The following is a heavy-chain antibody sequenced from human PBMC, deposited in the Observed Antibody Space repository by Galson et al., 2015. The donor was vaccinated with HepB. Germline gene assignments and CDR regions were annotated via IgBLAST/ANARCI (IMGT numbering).Heavy chain of an antibody. D-gene: IGHD5-12*01. J-gene: IGHJ6*02. V-gene: IGHV3-49*04. CDR1: GFTFGDDA. Sequence: SLRLSCAASGFTFGDDAMSWVRQAPGRGLEWVGFMKSKTYGGTTDYAASVRGRFSVSRDDARNIVYLQMDSLKTEDTAIYYCARDPVVGYRYVGMDVWGQGTTVTVSS. CDR2: MKSKTYGGTT. CDR3: ARDPVVGYRYVGMDV.